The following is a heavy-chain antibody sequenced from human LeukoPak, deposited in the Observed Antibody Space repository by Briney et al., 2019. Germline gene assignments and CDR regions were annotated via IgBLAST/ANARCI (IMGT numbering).Heavy chain of an antibody. J-gene: IGHJ5*02. Sequence: GGSLRLSCAASGFTFSTYAMNWVRQAPGKGQEWVSAISGSATGTYYADSVKGRFTISRDNSKNTLYLQMNSLRAEDTAVYYCAKDRTYYDFWSGQIFDPWGQGTLVTVSS. CDR2: ISGSATGT. CDR3: AKDRTYYDFWSGQIFDP. V-gene: IGHV3-23*01. CDR1: GFTFSTYA. D-gene: IGHD3-3*01.